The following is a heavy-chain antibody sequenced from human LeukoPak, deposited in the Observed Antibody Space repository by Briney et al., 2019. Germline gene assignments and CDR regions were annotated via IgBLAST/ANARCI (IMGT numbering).Heavy chain of an antibody. CDR2: ISSSGSTI. CDR1: GFTFSIYE. Sequence: GGSLRLSCSASGFTFSIYEMNWVRQAPGKGLEWISYISSSGSTIYYADSVKGRFTISRDNAKNSLYLQMNSLRGEDTAIYYCARDGDSYGYGIDYWGQGTLVTVSP. V-gene: IGHV3-48*03. CDR3: ARDGDSYGYGIDY. J-gene: IGHJ4*02. D-gene: IGHD5-18*01.